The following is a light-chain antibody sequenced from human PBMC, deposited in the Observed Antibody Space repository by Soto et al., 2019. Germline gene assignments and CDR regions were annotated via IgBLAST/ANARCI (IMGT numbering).Light chain of an antibody. V-gene: IGKV1-39*01. J-gene: IGKJ2*01. CDR3: QQTYSALYT. CDR2: SAS. Sequence: DIQMTQSPSSLTASVGDRVTLSCRASRSIYTFVNWYQQRPGKAPKLLISSASILQSGVPSRFSGSGSGTDFTLTINSLQPEDFATYYCQQTYSALYTFGQGTDLEIK. CDR1: RSIYTF.